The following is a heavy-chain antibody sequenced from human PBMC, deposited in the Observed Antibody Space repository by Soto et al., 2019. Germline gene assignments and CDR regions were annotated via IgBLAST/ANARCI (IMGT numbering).Heavy chain of an antibody. J-gene: IGHJ4*02. V-gene: IGHV4-59*08. CDR1: GGSISSYY. Sequence: SETLSLTCTVSGGSISSYYWTWIRQPPGKGLEWIGYIYYSGSTNYNPSLKSRVTISVDTSKNQFSLKLSSVTAADTAVYYCARHTTVTTHYYFAYWGQGTLVNVSS. CDR2: IYYSGST. CDR3: ARHTTVTTHYYFAY. D-gene: IGHD4-17*01.